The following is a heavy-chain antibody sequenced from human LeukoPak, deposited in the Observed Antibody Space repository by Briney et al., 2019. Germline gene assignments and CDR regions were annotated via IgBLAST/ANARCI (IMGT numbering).Heavy chain of an antibody. CDR2: ISYSGIT. V-gene: IGHV4-39*01. CDR1: GGSITNSSNY. D-gene: IGHD1-26*01. J-gene: IGHJ3*02. Sequence: PSETLSLTCAVSGGSITNSSNYWGWIRQPPGKGLEWIGSISYSGITSYNPSLRSRVTISVDTSKNQFSLKVTSVTAADTAVYYCARQGAGGRASDIWGQGTMVAVSS. CDR3: ARQGAGGRASDI.